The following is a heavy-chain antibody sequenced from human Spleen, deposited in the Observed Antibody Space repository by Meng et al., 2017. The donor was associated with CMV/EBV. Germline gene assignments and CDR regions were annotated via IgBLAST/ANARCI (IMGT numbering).Heavy chain of an antibody. Sequence: GESLKISCTASGFTFGDYAMSWVRQAPGKGLEWVSVIYSGGGNTDYADSVKGRFTISRDNSKNTVDMEMNSLRVEDTAVYYCAKARTGGSGYYYYYGLDVWGQGTTVTVSS. CDR2: IYSGGGNT. D-gene: IGHD3-16*01. CDR3: AKARTGGSGYYYYYGLDV. V-gene: IGHV3-23*03. J-gene: IGHJ6*02. CDR1: GFTFGDYA.